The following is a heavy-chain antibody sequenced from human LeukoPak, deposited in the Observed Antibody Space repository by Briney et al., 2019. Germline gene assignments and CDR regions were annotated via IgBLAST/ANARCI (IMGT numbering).Heavy chain of an antibody. CDR3: TRSPRDGYNDAFDI. Sequence: GESLKISCQGSGYSFTTYWIAWVRQMPGEGLEWMGIIYPGDSETRYSPSFQGQVSISADKSITTAYLQWGSLKASDTAMYYCTRSPRDGYNDAFDIWGQGTMVTVFS. V-gene: IGHV5-51*01. CDR2: IYPGDSET. D-gene: IGHD5-24*01. CDR1: GYSFTTYW. J-gene: IGHJ3*02.